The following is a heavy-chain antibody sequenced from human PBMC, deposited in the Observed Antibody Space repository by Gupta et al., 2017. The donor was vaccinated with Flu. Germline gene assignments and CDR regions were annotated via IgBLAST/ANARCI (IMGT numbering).Heavy chain of an antibody. CDR2: IFYTGST. CDR3: ARRGKTGYDNWFDP. J-gene: IGHJ5*02. V-gene: IGHV4-39*01. Sequence: RQPTGKGLEWIGSIFYTGSTSYSPSLKSRVTISVDTSKNQFSLKLSSVTAADTAVYYCARRGKTGYDNWFDPWGQGTLVTVSS. D-gene: IGHD3-9*01.